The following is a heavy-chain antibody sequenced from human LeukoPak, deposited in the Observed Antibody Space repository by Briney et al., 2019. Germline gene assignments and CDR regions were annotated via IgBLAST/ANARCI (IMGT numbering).Heavy chain of an antibody. D-gene: IGHD5-12*01. Sequence: ASVKVSCKVSGYTLTELSMHWVRQAPGKGLEWMGWISAYNGNTNYAQKLQGRVTMTTDTSTSTAYMELSSLRSEDTAVYYCATEGYSGYDYVFDYWGQGTLVTVSS. V-gene: IGHV1-18*01. CDR1: GYTLTELS. CDR2: ISAYNGNT. J-gene: IGHJ4*02. CDR3: ATEGYSGYDYVFDY.